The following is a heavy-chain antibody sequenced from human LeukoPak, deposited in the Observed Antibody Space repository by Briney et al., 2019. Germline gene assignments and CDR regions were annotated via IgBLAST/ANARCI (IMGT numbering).Heavy chain of an antibody. D-gene: IGHD6-13*01. CDR2: IYHSGST. J-gene: IGHJ4*02. V-gene: IGHV4-38-2*01. CDR1: GYSISGGYY. CDR3: ARKAAAGDFDY. Sequence: SETLSLTCAVSGYSISGGYYWGWIRQPPGKGLEWIGSIYHSGSTYYNPSLKSRVTISVDTSKNQFSLKLSSVTAADTAVYYCARKAAAGDFDYWGQGTLVTVSS.